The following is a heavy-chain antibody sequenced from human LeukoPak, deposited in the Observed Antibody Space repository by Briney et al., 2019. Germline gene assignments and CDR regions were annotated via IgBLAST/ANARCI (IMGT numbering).Heavy chain of an antibody. CDR1: GYSFTTDY. J-gene: IGHJ4*02. Sequence: GASVKVSCKASGYSFTTDYMHWMRQAPGQGLEWMGTMNPRGGSTNYAQKFQGRVTMLRDPSTSTVYMELSSLRFEDTAVYYCARVDDYGGNSVGYWGQGTLVTVSS. CDR3: ARVDDYGGNSVGY. D-gene: IGHD4-23*01. CDR2: MNPRGGST. V-gene: IGHV1-46*01.